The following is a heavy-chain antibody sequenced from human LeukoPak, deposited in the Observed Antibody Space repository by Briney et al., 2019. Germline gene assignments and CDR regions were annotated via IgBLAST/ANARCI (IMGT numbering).Heavy chain of an antibody. V-gene: IGHV4-59*01. J-gene: IGHJ3*02. CDR3: ARVVPAAKRGGAFDI. Sequence: SKTLSLTCTVSGGSISSYYWSWIRQPPGKGLEWVGYIYYSGSTNYNPSLKSRVTISVDTSKNQFSLKLSSVTAADTAVYYCARVVPAAKRGGAFDIWGQGRMVTVSS. D-gene: IGHD2-2*01. CDR1: GGSISSYY. CDR2: IYYSGST.